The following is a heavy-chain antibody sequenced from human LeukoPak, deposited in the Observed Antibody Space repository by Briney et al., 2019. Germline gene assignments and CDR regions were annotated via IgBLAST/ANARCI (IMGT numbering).Heavy chain of an antibody. V-gene: IGHV4-39*01. J-gene: IGHJ6*03. CDR1: GGSISSSSYY. CDR2: IYYSGST. CDR3: ARQQRGTHYYMDV. Sequence: SETLSLTCTVSGGSISSSSYYWGWIRQPPGKGLEWIGGIYYSGSTYYNPSLKSRVTISVDTSKNQFSLKLSSVTAADTAVYYCARQQRGTHYYMDVWGKGTTVTISS. D-gene: IGHD7-27*01.